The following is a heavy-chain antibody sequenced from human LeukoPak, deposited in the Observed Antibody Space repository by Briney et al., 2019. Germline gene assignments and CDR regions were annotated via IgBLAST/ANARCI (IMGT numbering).Heavy chain of an antibody. CDR2: IYHSGST. CDR3: AIDPGRFGELSP. D-gene: IGHD3-10*01. V-gene: IGHV4-4*02. J-gene: IGHJ5*02. CDR1: GGSISSSNC. Sequence: NASETLSLTCTVSGGSISSSNCWSWVRQPPGKGLEWIGEIYHSGSTNYNPSLKSRVTISVDKSKNQFSLKLSSVTAADTAVYYCAIDPGRFGELSPWGQGTLVIVSS.